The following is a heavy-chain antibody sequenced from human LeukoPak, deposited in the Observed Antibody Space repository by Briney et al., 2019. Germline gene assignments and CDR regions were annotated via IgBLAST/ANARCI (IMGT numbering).Heavy chain of an antibody. J-gene: IGHJ4*02. V-gene: IGHV1-18*01. CDR1: GYTFTSYG. CDR3: ARVPDSSGYYYPIAY. CDR2: ISAYNGNT. D-gene: IGHD3-22*01. Sequence: ASVKVSCKASGYTFTSYGISWVRQAPGQGLEWMGWISAYNGNTNYAQKLQGRVTMTTDTSTSTAYMELRSLRSDDTAVYDCARVPDSSGYYYPIAYWGQGTLVTASS.